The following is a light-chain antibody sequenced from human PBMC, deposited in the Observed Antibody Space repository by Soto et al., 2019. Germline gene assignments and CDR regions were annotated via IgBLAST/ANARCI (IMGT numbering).Light chain of an antibody. CDR2: GAS. Sequence: DIQMTQSPSSLSASGGDRVTITCQASQDIRQYLNSFQQKPGKAPKLLINGASNLETGVPSRFSGSGFGTEFNLTISSLQSEDVAAYFCQQYDKLPYTFGQGTKLELK. V-gene: IGKV1-33*01. CDR3: QQYDKLPYT. CDR1: QDIRQY. J-gene: IGKJ2*01.